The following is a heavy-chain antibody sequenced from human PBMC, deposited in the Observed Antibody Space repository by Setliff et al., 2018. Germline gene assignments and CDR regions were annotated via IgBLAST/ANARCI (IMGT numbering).Heavy chain of an antibody. CDR2: IYYSGST. V-gene: IGHV4-39*01. Sequence: KTSETLSLTCTVSGGSISSSSYYWGWIRQPPGKGLEWIGSIYYSGSTSYNPSLKSRVTISVDTSKNQFSLKLSSVTAADTAVYYCARWEDYGDYMGIPLVDYWGQGTLVTVSS. D-gene: IGHD4-17*01. CDR1: GGSISSSSYY. J-gene: IGHJ4*02. CDR3: ARWEDYGDYMGIPLVDY.